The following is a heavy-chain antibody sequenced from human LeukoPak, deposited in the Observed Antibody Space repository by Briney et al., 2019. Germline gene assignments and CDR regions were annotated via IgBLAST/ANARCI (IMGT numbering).Heavy chain of an antibody. J-gene: IGHJ5*02. Sequence: ASVKVSCKASGYTFTGYYMHWVRQAPGQGLEWMGWINPNSGGTNYAQKVQGRVTMTRDTATSTVYMELNSLRSDDTAVYYCARDRGDCSSNSCYTGHWFDPWGQGTLVTVSS. D-gene: IGHD2-2*02. CDR1: GYTFTGYY. CDR2: INPNSGGT. CDR3: ARDRGDCSSNSCYTGHWFDP. V-gene: IGHV1-2*02.